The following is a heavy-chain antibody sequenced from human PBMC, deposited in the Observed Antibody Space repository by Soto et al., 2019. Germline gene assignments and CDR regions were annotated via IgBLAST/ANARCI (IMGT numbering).Heavy chain of an antibody. V-gene: IGHV1-8*01. J-gene: IGHJ6*02. CDR3: ARGRSSVLRYFDWFRDPLGMDV. D-gene: IGHD3-9*01. Sequence: ASVKVSCKASGYTFTSYDINWVRQATGQGLEWMGWMNPNSGNTGYAQKFQGRVTMTRNTSISTAYMELSSLRSEDTAVYYCARGRSSVLRYFDWFRDPLGMDVWGQGTTVTVSS. CDR1: GYTFTSYD. CDR2: MNPNSGNT.